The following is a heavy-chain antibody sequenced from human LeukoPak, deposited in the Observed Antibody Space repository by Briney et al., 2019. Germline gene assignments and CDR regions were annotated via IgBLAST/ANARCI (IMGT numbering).Heavy chain of an antibody. CDR1: GGSISSYY. CDR2: IYYSGST. Sequence: SETLSLTCTVSGGSISSYYWSWIRQPPGKGLEWIGYIYYSGSTNYNPSLKSRVTISVDTSKNQFSLKLSSVTAADTAVYYCARAATVSTYRELDYWGQGTLVTVSS. J-gene: IGHJ4*02. V-gene: IGHV4-59*01. CDR3: ARAATVSTYRELDY. D-gene: IGHD4-11*01.